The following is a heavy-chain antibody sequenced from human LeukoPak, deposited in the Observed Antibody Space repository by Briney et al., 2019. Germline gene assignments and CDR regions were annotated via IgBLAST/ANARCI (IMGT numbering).Heavy chain of an antibody. V-gene: IGHV4-38-2*02. Sequence: TASETLSLTCTVSGYSISSGYYWGWIRQPPGKRLEWIGSIYHSGSTYYNPSLKSRVTISVDTSKNQFSLKLSSVTAADTAVYYCARLIHSSGWYFDYWGQGTLVTVSS. CDR3: ARLIHSSGWYFDY. CDR2: IYHSGST. CDR1: GYSISSGYY. J-gene: IGHJ4*02. D-gene: IGHD6-19*01.